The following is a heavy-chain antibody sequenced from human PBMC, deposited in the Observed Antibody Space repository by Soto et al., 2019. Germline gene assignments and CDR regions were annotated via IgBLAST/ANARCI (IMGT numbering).Heavy chain of an antibody. V-gene: IGHV3-30*04. CDR2: ISYDGSNK. D-gene: IGHD3-3*01. CDR1: GFTFSSYA. Sequence: LSLTCAASGFTFSSYAMHWVRPAPCKGLEWVAVISYDGSNKYYADSVKGRFTISRDNSKNTLYLQMNSLRAEDTAVYYCARVNYDFWSGYLGDYYYYGMDVWGQGTTVTVSS. CDR3: ARVNYDFWSGYLGDYYYYGMDV. J-gene: IGHJ6*02.